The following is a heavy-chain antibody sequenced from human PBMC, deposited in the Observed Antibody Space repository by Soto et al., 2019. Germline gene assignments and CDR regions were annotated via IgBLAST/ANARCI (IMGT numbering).Heavy chain of an antibody. CDR1: GFTSTNYV. Sequence: PGGSLRLSCAASGFTSTNYVMNWVRQAPGKGLEWVSSISGSGTTTFYADSVKGRFIISRDNSKNTLYLQMNSLRAEDTALYYCAKDRVGGVPDAFDIWGQGTMVTVPS. CDR3: AKDRVGGVPDAFDI. D-gene: IGHD2-8*01. V-gene: IGHV3-23*01. CDR2: ISGSGTTT. J-gene: IGHJ3*02.